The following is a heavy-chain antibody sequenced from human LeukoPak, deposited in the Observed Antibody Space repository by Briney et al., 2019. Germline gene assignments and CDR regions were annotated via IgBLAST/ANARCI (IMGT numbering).Heavy chain of an antibody. CDR1: GGSISSYY. CDR2: IYYSGST. V-gene: IGHV4-59*08. CDR3: ARLSPEGYYFDY. Sequence: SETLSLTCTVSGGSISSYYWSWIRQPPGKGLEWIGYIYYSGSTNYNPSLKSRVTISVDTSKNQFSLELSSVTAADTAVYYCARLSPEGYYFDYWGQGTLVTVSS. J-gene: IGHJ4*02.